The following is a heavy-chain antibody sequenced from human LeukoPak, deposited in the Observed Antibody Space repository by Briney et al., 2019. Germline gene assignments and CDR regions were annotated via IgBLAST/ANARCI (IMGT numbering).Heavy chain of an antibody. CDR2: IYPGDSDT. J-gene: IGHJ6*02. V-gene: IGHV5-51*07. Sequence: GESLKISCKGSGYSFTSYWIGWVHQMPGKGLEWMGIIYPGDSDTRYSPSFQGQVTISADKSISTAYLQWSSLKASDTAMYYCARHSAIVVVPAAMWLDVWGQGTTVAVSS. CDR1: GYSFTSYW. D-gene: IGHD2-2*01. CDR3: ARHSAIVVVPAAMWLDV.